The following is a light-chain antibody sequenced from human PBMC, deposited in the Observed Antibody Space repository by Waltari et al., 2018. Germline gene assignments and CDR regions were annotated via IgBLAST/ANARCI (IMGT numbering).Light chain of an antibody. CDR2: DVS. CDR1: SSHIGAYNY. CDR3: TSYTTSSTFV. Sequence: QSALTQPASLSGSPAQSITIPCTGTSSHIGAYNYASWYQQHPGKAPNLMIYDVSKRPSGVSIRFSGSKSDNTASLTISGLQAEDEADYYCTSYTTSSTFVFGGGTKLTVL. V-gene: IGLV2-14*03. J-gene: IGLJ2*01.